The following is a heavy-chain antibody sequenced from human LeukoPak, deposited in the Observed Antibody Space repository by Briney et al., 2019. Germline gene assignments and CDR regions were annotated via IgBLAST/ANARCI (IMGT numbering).Heavy chain of an antibody. CDR3: AKYYCGSGSQRYFDY. V-gene: IGHV3-30*02. Sequence: PGGTLRLSAAASGFTFSNYGMHWVTQAPGKGLMGVAFLRYDGNNKNYADFVKGRFTISRDNSKNTLYLQMNSLRAEDTAVYYCAKYYCGSGSQRYFDYWGQGTLVAVSS. CDR1: GFTFSNYG. J-gene: IGHJ4*02. D-gene: IGHD3-10*01. CDR2: LRYDGNNK.